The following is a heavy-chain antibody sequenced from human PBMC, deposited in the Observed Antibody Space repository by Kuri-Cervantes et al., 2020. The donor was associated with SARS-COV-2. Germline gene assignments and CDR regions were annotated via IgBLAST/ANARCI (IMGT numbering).Heavy chain of an antibody. J-gene: IGHJ5*02. Sequence: ESLKISCTVSGGSISSHYWSWIRQPPGKGLEWIGYIYYSGSTNYNPSLKSRVTISVDTSKNQFSLKLSSVTAADTAVYYCARRSSGWFSLFVWFDPWGQGTLVTVSS. CDR1: GGSISSHY. CDR2: IYYSGST. V-gene: IGHV4-59*08. CDR3: ARRSSGWFSLFVWFDP. D-gene: IGHD6-19*01.